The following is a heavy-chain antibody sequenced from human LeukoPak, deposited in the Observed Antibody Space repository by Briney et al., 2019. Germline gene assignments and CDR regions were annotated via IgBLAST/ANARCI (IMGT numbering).Heavy chain of an antibody. J-gene: IGHJ2*01. Sequence: SETLSLTCTVSGYSISSGCYWGWIRQPPGKGLEWIGSIYHSGSTYYNPSLKSRVTISVDTSKNQFSLKLGSVTAADTAVYYCARATRVWYFDLWGRGTLVTVSS. CDR2: IYHSGST. V-gene: IGHV4-38-2*02. CDR3: ARATRVWYFDL. CDR1: GYSISSGCY. D-gene: IGHD5-12*01.